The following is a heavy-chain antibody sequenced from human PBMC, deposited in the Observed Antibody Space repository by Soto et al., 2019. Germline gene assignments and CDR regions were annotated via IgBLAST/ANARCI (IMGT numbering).Heavy chain of an antibody. V-gene: IGHV1-2*04. D-gene: IGHD3-9*01. CDR1: GYTFTGYY. J-gene: IGHJ6*02. CDR2: INPNSGGT. CDR3: AREFAPIRYFDWLSTYGMDV. Sequence: QVQLVQSGAEVKKPGASVKVSCKASGYTFTGYYMHWVRQAPGQGLEWMGWINPNSGGTNYAQKFQGWVTMTRDTSISTAYIELSRLRSDDTAVYYCAREFAPIRYFDWLSTYGMDVWGQGTTVTVSS.